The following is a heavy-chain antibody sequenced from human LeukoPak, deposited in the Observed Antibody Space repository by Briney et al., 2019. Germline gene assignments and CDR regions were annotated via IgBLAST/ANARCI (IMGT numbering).Heavy chain of an antibody. CDR1: GFTFSSYG. J-gene: IGHJ6*03. CDR3: ARDRGYSYAKKSSYYYYMDV. D-gene: IGHD5-18*01. V-gene: IGHV3-30*02. Sequence: GGSLRLSCAASGFTFSSYGMHWVRQAPGKGLEWVAFIRYDGSNKYYADSVKGRFTISRDNSKNTLYLQMNSLRAEDTAVYYCARDRGYSYAKKSSYYYYMDVWGKGTTVTISS. CDR2: IRYDGSNK.